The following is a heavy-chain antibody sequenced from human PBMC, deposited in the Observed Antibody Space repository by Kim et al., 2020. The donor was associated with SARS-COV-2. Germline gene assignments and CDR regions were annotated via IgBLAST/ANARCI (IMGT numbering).Heavy chain of an antibody. Sequence: GGSLRLSCTTSGFTFTGHAMSWVRQAPGKGLEWVSSIDGSDGTTYSVDSVRGRFTISRDDSKNTLYLQMSALRGDDTAVYYCMKGGWGWIWDHWGPGTLV. CDR2: IDGSDGTT. CDR3: MKGGWGWIWDH. CDR1: GFTFTGHA. V-gene: IGHV3-23*01. J-gene: IGHJ4*02. D-gene: IGHD2-21*01.